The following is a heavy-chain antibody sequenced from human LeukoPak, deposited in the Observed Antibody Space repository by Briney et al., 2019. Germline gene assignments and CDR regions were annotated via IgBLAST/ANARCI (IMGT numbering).Heavy chain of an antibody. Sequence: ASVTVSCKASGGTFSSYAISWVRQAPGQGLEWMGGIIPIFGTANYAQKFQGRVTITTDESTSTAYMELSSLRSEDTAVYYCARGTTVTRNDYWGQGTLVTVSS. CDR3: ARGTTVTRNDY. V-gene: IGHV1-69*05. CDR2: IIPIFGTA. D-gene: IGHD4-17*01. J-gene: IGHJ4*02. CDR1: GGTFSSYA.